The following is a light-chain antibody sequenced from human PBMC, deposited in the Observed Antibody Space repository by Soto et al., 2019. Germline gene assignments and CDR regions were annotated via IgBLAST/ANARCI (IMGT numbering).Light chain of an antibody. V-gene: IGKV3-20*01. CDR1: QSVSSN. CDR3: QQYGSSPFT. J-gene: IGKJ3*01. CDR2: DAS. Sequence: ENVLTQSPATLSLSPGERATLSCRASQSVSSNLAWYQQKPGQAPRLLIYDASSRATGIPDRFSGSGSGTDFTLTISRLEPDDFAVYYCQQYGSSPFTFGPGTKVDIK.